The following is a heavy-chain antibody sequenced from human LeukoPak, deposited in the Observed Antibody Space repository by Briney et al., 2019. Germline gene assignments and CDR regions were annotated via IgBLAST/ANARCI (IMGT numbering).Heavy chain of an antibody. Sequence: ASVKVSCKASGYTFTSYDINWVRQATGQGLEWMGWMNPNSGNTGYAQKFQGRVTMTRNTSISTAYMELSSLRSEDTAVYYCARDYDSSGFFAFDIWGQGTMVTVSS. D-gene: IGHD3-22*01. CDR1: GYTFTSYD. CDR2: MNPNSGNT. V-gene: IGHV1-8*01. CDR3: ARDYDSSGFFAFDI. J-gene: IGHJ3*02.